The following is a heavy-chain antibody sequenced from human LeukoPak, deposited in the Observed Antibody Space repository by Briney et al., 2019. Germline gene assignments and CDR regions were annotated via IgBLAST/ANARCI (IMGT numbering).Heavy chain of an antibody. CDR1: GGSFSGYY. J-gene: IGHJ4*02. CDR2: INHSGST. Sequence: SETLSLTCAVYGGSFSGYYWSWIRQPPGKGLEWIGEINHSGSTNYNPSLKSRVTMSVDTSKNQFSLKLSSVTAADTAVYFCFKEKREYDILTGYTTHTGFDYWGQGTLVTVSS. V-gene: IGHV4-34*03. D-gene: IGHD3-9*01. CDR3: FKEKREYDILTGYTTHTGFDY.